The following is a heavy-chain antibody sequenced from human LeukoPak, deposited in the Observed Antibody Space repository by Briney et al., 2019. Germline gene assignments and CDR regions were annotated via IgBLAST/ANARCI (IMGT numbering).Heavy chain of an antibody. J-gene: IGHJ6*02. D-gene: IGHD3-10*01. CDR3: SRGVSLMSMVRGVMSYYYYGMDV. V-gene: IGHV4-34*01. CDR2: INHSGST. CDR1: GGSFSGYS. Sequence: PSETLSLTCAVYGGSFSGYSWSWIRQPPGKGLEWIGEINHSGSTNYNPSLKSRVTISVDTSKNKFSLKLSSVTAADTAVYYCSRGVSLMSMVRGVMSYYYYGMDVSGQGTTVSVSS.